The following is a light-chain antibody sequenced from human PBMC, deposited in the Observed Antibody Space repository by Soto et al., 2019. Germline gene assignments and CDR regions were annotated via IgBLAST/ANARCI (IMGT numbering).Light chain of an antibody. V-gene: IGLV1-44*01. CDR2: SSK. Sequence: QSVLTQAPSASETPGQRVTISCSGGTSNIGRNSVTWYQQVPGTAPKLLIYSSKRRPSGVPDRFSGSKSGTSASLAISGLQSEDEADYYCATWDDSLTDYVFVTGTKLTVL. J-gene: IGLJ1*01. CDR1: TSNIGRNS. CDR3: ATWDDSLTDYV.